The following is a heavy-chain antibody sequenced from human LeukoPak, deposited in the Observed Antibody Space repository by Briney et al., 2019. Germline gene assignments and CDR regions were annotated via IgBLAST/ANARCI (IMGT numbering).Heavy chain of an antibody. D-gene: IGHD3-22*01. CDR3: ARSGGYYYDSSGFGY. J-gene: IGHJ4*02. Sequence: GESLKISCRASGYSFSTNWIGWVRQMPGKGLEWMGVIYPGDSDTRYSPSFQGQVTISADKSITTAYLQWSSLKASDTAMYYCARSGGYYYDSSGFGYWGQGTLVTVSS. V-gene: IGHV5-51*01. CDR1: GYSFSTNW. CDR2: IYPGDSDT.